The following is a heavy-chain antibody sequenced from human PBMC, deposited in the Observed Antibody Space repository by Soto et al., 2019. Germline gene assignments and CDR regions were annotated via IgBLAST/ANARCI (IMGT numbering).Heavy chain of an antibody. CDR3: ARGHLGYYYYYGMDV. Sequence: QVQLQQWGAGLLKPSETLSLTCAVYGGSFSGYYWSWIRQPPGKGLEWIGEINHSGSTNYNPSLKSRVTISVDTSKNQFSLKLSSVTAADTAVYYCARGHLGYYYYYGMDVWGQGTTVTVSS. CDR1: GGSFSGYY. CDR2: INHSGST. V-gene: IGHV4-34*01. J-gene: IGHJ6*02.